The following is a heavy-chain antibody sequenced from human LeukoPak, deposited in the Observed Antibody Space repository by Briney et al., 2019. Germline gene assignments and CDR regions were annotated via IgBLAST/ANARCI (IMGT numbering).Heavy chain of an antibody. J-gene: IGHJ4*02. CDR3: ARDGIAAVDFDY. D-gene: IGHD6-13*01. V-gene: IGHV3-74*01. CDR2: VNGDGSST. CDR1: GFTFSNYW. Sequence: PGGSLRLSCAASGFTFSNYWMSWVRQAPGKGLVWVSRVNGDGSSTNYADSVKGRFTISRDNAKNTLYLQMNSLRAEDTAVYYCARDGIAAVDFDYWGQGILVTVSS.